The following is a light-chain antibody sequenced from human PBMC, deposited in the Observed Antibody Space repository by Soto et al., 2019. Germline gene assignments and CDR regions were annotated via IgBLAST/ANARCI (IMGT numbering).Light chain of an antibody. CDR2: SNN. CDR1: SSNIGSNT. CDR3: AAWDDSLNGVV. V-gene: IGLV1-44*01. Sequence: QSVLTQPPSASGTPGQRVTISCSGSSSNIGSNTVNWYQQLPGTAPKLLIYSNNQRPSGVPGRFSGSTSGTSASLAISGLQSEDEADYYCAAWDDSLNGVVFGGGTQLTVL. J-gene: IGLJ2*01.